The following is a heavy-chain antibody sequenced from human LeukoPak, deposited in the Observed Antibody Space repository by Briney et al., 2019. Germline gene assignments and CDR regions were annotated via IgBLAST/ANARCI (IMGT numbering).Heavy chain of an antibody. CDR1: GGSINNYY. Sequence: PSETLSLTCTVSGGSINNYYWSWIRQSPEKGLEWIGNTYYSGSTNYNPSLKSRVTISVDTSKNQFSLKLSSVTAADTAVYYCARRNYCSSTSCAIYFDYWGQGTLVTVSS. J-gene: IGHJ4*02. D-gene: IGHD2-2*01. CDR2: TYYSGST. CDR3: ARRNYCSSTSCAIYFDY. V-gene: IGHV4-59*08.